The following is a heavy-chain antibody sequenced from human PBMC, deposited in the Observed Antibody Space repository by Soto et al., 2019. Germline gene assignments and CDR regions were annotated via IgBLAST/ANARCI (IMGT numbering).Heavy chain of an antibody. J-gene: IGHJ4*02. V-gene: IGHV4-34*01. D-gene: IGHD5-18*01. CDR3: ARDSKGLQLWSPFDY. CDR1: GGSFSGYY. CDR2: INHSGST. Sequence: QVQLQQWGAGLLKPSETLSLTCAVYGGSFSGYYWSWIRQPPGKGLEWIGEINHSGSTNYNPSLKSRVTISVDTSKHQVSLKLSSVTAADTAVYYCARDSKGLQLWSPFDYWGQGTLVTVSS.